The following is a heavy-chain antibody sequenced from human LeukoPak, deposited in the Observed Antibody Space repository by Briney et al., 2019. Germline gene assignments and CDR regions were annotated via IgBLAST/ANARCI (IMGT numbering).Heavy chain of an antibody. Sequence: GGSLRLSCAASGFTFNNYSMNWVRQAPGKGLEWVSSISSRSNYIYYPDSVKGRFTISRDNAKNSLYLQMNSLRAEDTAVYYCARDYPEVLRYFDWLPYFDYWGQGTLVTVSS. CDR2: ISSRSNYI. J-gene: IGHJ4*02. CDR3: ARDYPEVLRYFDWLPYFDY. D-gene: IGHD3-9*01. CDR1: GFTFNNYS. V-gene: IGHV3-21*01.